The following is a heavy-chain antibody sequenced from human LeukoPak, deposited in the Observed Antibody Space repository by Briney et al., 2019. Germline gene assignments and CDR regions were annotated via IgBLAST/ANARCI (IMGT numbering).Heavy chain of an antibody. V-gene: IGHV3-48*01. J-gene: IGHJ4*02. CDR3: ARDRIKSGSYYFDY. CDR2: ISGRSSTI. Sequence: GGSLRLSCAASAFTFSDYSMNWVRQAPGKGLEWMSYISGRSSTIYYADSVKGRFTISRDNAKNSMYLQMNSLRAEDTAVYYCARDRIKSGSYYFDYWGQGTLVTVSS. D-gene: IGHD1-26*01. CDR1: AFTFSDYS.